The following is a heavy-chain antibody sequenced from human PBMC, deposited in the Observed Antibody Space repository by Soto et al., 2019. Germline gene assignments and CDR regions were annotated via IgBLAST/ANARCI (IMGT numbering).Heavy chain of an antibody. CDR3: ARAREGHDY. V-gene: IGHV4-30-4*02. Sequence: SXTLSLTCTVSGGSIRSGDSYWSWIRQPPGKGLEWIGYIYYSGSTYYNPSLKSRVTISVDTSKNQFSLKLSSVTAADTAVYYCARAREGHDYWGQGTLVTVSS. D-gene: IGHD1-26*01. CDR2: IYYSGST. CDR1: GGSIRSGDSY. J-gene: IGHJ4*02.